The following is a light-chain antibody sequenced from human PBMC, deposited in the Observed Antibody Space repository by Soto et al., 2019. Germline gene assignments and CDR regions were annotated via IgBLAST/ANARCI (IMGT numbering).Light chain of an antibody. V-gene: IGKV3-15*01. CDR2: GAS. Sequence: EIVMTQSPATLSVSPGERATLSCRASQSVSSNLAWYQQKPGQAPRLLIYGASSRATGIPVRFSGSGSGTEFTLTISSLQSEDFAVYYCQQYGSSLWTFGQGTKVDIK. CDR1: QSVSSN. J-gene: IGKJ1*01. CDR3: QQYGSSLWT.